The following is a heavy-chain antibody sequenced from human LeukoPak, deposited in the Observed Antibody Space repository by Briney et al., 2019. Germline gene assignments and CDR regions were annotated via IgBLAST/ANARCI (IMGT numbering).Heavy chain of an antibody. V-gene: IGHV1-46*01. CDR3: AREVRNPYSSSWYLLFDP. CDR2: INPSGGST. CDR1: GYTFTSYY. Sequence: ASVKVSCKASGYTFTSYYMHWVRQAPGQGLEWMGIINPSGGSTSYAQKFQGRVTITADESTSTAYMELSSLRSEDTAVYYCAREVRNPYSSSWYLLFDPWGQGTLVTVSS. J-gene: IGHJ5*02. D-gene: IGHD6-13*01.